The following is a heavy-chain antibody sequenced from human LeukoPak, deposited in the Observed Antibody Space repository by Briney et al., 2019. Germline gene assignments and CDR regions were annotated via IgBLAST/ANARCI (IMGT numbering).Heavy chain of an antibody. D-gene: IGHD1-26*01. Sequence: GGSLRLSCAASGFTFSSYAMSWVRQAPGKGLEWVSAISGSGGSTYYADSVKGRFTISRDNSKNTLYLQMNSLRAEDTAVYYCAEDLPPWWELPYYFDYWGQGTLVTVSS. V-gene: IGHV3-23*01. J-gene: IGHJ4*02. CDR1: GFTFSSYA. CDR2: ISGSGGST. CDR3: AEDLPPWWELPYYFDY.